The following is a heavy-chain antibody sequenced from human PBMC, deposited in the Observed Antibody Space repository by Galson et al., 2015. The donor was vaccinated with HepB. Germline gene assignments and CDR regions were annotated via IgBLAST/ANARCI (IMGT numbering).Heavy chain of an antibody. CDR2: ISGSGGST. Sequence: SLRLSCAASGFTFNSYAMNWVRQAPGKGLEWVSAISGSGGSTYYVDSVKGRFTISRGNSKKTLYLQMHSLEAEDTAVYYCAKDGYYYDTSGHYFVGWYFDLWGRGTLVTVSS. J-gene: IGHJ2*01. D-gene: IGHD3-22*01. V-gene: IGHV3-23*01. CDR3: AKDGYYYDTSGHYFVGWYFDL. CDR1: GFTFNSYA.